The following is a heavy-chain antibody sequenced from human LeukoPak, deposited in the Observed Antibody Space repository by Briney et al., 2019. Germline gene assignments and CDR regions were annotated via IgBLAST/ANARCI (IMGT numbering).Heavy chain of an antibody. J-gene: IGHJ6*02. V-gene: IGHV1-2*02. CDR2: INPNSGGT. Sequence: ASAKVSCKASGYTFTGYYMHWVRQAPGQGLEWMGWINPNSGGTNYAQKFQGRVTMTRDTSISTAYMELSRLRSDDTAVYYCARAIEIGAYYYGMDVWGQGTTVTVSS. D-gene: IGHD5-24*01. CDR1: GYTFTGYY. CDR3: ARAIEIGAYYYGMDV.